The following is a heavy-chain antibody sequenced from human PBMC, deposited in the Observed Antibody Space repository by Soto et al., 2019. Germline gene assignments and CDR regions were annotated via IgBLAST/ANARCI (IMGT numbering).Heavy chain of an antibody. CDR2: ISFDGRNT. CDR3: AEPAGSGGYENVGAGGHVDY. Sequence: QVQLVESGGGVVQPGRSLRLSCAASGFTFNSYGMHWVRQAPGKGLEWVVVISFDGRNTYYADSVKGRFTISRDNSKNTLYLQMTSRGAEETAVYYCAEPAGSGGYENVGAGGHVDYWGQGTLVTVSS. J-gene: IGHJ4*02. V-gene: IGHV3-30*18. D-gene: IGHD3-10*01. CDR1: GFTFNSYG.